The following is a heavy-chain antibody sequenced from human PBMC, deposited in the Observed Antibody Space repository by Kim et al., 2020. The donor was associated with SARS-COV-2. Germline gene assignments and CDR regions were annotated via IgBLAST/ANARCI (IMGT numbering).Heavy chain of an antibody. Sequence: SETLSLTCTVSGGSIISYYWSWIRQPPGKGLEWIGYIYYSGSTNYNPSLKSRVTISIDTSKNQFSLKLSSVTAADTAVYYCAREGYYDSSGYYHHDAFDV. CDR3: AREGYYDSSGYYHHDAFDV. CDR2: IYYSGST. V-gene: IGHV4-59*01. CDR1: GGSIISYY. D-gene: IGHD3-22*01. J-gene: IGHJ3*01.